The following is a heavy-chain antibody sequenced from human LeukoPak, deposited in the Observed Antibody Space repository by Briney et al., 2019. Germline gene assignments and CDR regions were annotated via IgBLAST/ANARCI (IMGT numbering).Heavy chain of an antibody. J-gene: IGHJ4*02. Sequence: SSETLSLTCAVNGGSFSGYYWSWIRQPPGKGLEWIGEINHSGSTNYNPSLKSRVTISVDTSKNQFSLKLSSVTAADTAVYYCATTILTARRGLGYWGQGTLVTVSS. CDR1: GGSFSGYY. CDR2: INHSGST. V-gene: IGHV4-34*01. CDR3: ATTILTARRGLGY. D-gene: IGHD3-16*01.